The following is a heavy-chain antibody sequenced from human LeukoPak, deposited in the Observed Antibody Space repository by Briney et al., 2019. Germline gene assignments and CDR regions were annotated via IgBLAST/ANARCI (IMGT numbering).Heavy chain of an antibody. CDR2: IYTSGST. J-gene: IGHJ4*02. CDR1: GGSISSGSYY. V-gene: IGHV4-61*02. CDR3: ATFGSSMATFDY. Sequence: SQTLSLTCTVSGGSISSGSYYWSWIRQPAGNGLEWIGRIYTSGSTNYNPSLKSRVTISVDTSKNQFSLKLSSVTAADTAVYYCATFGSSMATFDYWGQGTLVTVSS. D-gene: IGHD5-24*01.